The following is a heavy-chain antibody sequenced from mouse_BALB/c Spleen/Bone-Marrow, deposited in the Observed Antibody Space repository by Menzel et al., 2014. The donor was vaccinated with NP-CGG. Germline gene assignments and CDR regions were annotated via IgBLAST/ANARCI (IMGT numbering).Heavy chain of an antibody. CDR1: GYSFTGYN. Sequence: VQLQQSGPELEKPGASVKISCQASGYSFTGYNINWVKQSNGKSLEWLGNIDPYYGGTSYNQKFKAKATLTVDRSSSTAYTQLKSLTSEDSAVYYCARRGSSGYWFAYWGQGTLVTVSA. V-gene: IGHV1-39*01. D-gene: IGHD3-1*01. CDR2: IDPYYGGT. J-gene: IGHJ3*01. CDR3: ARRGSSGYWFAY.